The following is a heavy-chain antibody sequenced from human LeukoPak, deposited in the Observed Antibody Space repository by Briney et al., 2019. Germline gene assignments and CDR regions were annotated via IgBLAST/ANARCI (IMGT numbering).Heavy chain of an antibody. V-gene: IGHV3-23*01. Sequence: GGSLRLSCAASGFTFSSYAMNWVRQAPGKELEWVSSIIGTGGATYYADSVKGRFTISRDNSKNTLYLQVNSLRAEDTAIYYCARRFLEWYSHFDYWGQGTLVTVSS. J-gene: IGHJ4*02. CDR3: ARRFLEWYSHFDY. D-gene: IGHD3-3*01. CDR1: GFTFSSYA. CDR2: IIGTGGAT.